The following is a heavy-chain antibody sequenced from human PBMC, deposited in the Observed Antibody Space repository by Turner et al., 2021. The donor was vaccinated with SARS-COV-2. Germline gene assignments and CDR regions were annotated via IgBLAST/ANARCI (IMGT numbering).Heavy chain of an antibody. Sequence: QVQLVESGGGVVQPGRSLRLSCAASGFTFSSFGMHWVRQAPGKGLEWVAVIWYDVSNKYYADSVKGRFTISRDNSKNTLYLQMNSLRAEDTAVYYCARACSSTGCYYFDSWGQGTLVTVSS. J-gene: IGHJ4*02. CDR3: ARACSSTGCYYFDS. D-gene: IGHD2-2*01. V-gene: IGHV3-33*01. CDR2: IWYDVSNK. CDR1: GFTFSSFG.